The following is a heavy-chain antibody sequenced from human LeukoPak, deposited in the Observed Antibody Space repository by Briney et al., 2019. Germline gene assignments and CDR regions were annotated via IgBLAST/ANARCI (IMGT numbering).Heavy chain of an antibody. J-gene: IGHJ4*02. CDR2: IRYVGINK. CDR1: GFTFSTYG. Sequence: GGSLRLSCAASGFTFSTYGMHWVRQAPGKGLEWVSFIRYVGINKYYGASVKGRFTISRDNSKNTLNLQMNSLRAEDTAVYYCATSKYSGSYWGQGTLVTVSS. V-gene: IGHV3-30*02. CDR3: ATSKYSGSY. D-gene: IGHD1-26*01.